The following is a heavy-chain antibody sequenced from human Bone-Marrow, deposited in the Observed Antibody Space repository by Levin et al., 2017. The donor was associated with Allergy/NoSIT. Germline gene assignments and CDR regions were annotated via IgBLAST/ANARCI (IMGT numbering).Heavy chain of an antibody. CDR2: IIPIFGTA. V-gene: IGHV1-69*06. D-gene: IGHD3-22*01. CDR1: GGTFSSYA. CDR3: ASETASYYYDSSGYYSE. Sequence: SVKVSCKASGGTFSSYAISWVRQAPGQGLEWMGGIIPIFGTANYAQKFQGRVTITADKSTSTAYMELSSLRSEDTAVYYCASETASYYYDSSGYYSEWGQGTLVTVSS. J-gene: IGHJ4*02.